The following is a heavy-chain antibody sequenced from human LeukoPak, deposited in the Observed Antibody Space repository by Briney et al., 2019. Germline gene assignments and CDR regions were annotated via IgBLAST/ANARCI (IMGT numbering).Heavy chain of an antibody. CDR1: GFTFDDYG. J-gene: IGHJ4*02. D-gene: IGHD3-16*01. CDR3: TRELWPADY. V-gene: IGHV3-7*01. Sequence: GGSLRLSCAASGFTFDDYGMSWVRQAPGKGLEWVANIIKDGSDKYYVDSVKGRFSISRDNAKNSVYLQMSGLRVEDTAVYYCTRELWPADYWGQGILVTVSS. CDR2: IIKDGSDK.